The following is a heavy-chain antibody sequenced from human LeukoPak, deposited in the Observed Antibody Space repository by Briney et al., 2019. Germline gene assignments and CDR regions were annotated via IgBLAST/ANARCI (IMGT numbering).Heavy chain of an antibody. V-gene: IGHV3-74*01. CDR1: GFTFSTYW. CDR3: AKDSPFYDFWSGLLFDY. J-gene: IGHJ4*02. CDR2: INSDGSRT. Sequence: GGSLRLSCAASGFTFSTYWMHWVRQAPGKGLVWVSRINSDGSRTTYADSVKGRFTISRDNSKNTLYLQMNSLRAEDTAVYYCAKDSPFYDFWSGLLFDYWGQGTLVTVSS. D-gene: IGHD3-3*01.